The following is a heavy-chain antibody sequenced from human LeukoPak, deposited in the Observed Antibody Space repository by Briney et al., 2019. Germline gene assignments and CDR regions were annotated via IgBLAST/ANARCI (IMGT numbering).Heavy chain of an antibody. J-gene: IGHJ6*03. CDR2: IYYSGST. V-gene: IGHV4-59*01. CDR1: GGSISSYY. D-gene: IGHD2-15*01. Sequence: TETLSLTCTVSGGSISSYYWSWIRQPPGKVLEWIGYIYYSGSTNYNPSLKSRVTISVDTSKNQFSLKLSSVTAADTAVYYCARDLRSVAGYYYYYMDVWGKGTTVTVSS. CDR3: ARDLRSVAGYYYYYMDV.